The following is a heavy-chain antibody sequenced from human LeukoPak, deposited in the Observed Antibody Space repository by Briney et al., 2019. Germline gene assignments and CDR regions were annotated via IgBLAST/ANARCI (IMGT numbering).Heavy chain of an antibody. CDR3: ARDSFKLVISTFDY. V-gene: IGHV3-21*01. J-gene: IGHJ4*02. CDR1: GFTFSSYS. CDR2: ISSSSSYI. D-gene: IGHD3-22*01. Sequence: GGSLRLSCAASGFTFSSYSMNWVRQAPGKGLEWVSSISSSSSYIYYADSVKGRFTISRDNAKNSLYLQMNSLRAEDTAVYYCARDSFKLVISTFDYWGQGTLVTVSS.